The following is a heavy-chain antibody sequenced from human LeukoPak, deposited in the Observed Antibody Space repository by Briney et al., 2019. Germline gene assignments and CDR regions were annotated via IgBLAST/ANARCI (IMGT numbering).Heavy chain of an antibody. J-gene: IGHJ4*02. V-gene: IGHV4-34*01. CDR3: ARWETGYTYYYDSSGPHFDY. Sequence: SETLSLTCAVYGGSFSGYYWSWIRQPPGKGLEWIGEINHSGSTNYNPSLKSRVTISVDTSKNQFSLKLSSVTAADTAVYYCARWETGYTYYYDSSGPHFDYWGQGTLVTVSS. CDR1: GGSFSGYY. CDR2: INHSGST. D-gene: IGHD3-22*01.